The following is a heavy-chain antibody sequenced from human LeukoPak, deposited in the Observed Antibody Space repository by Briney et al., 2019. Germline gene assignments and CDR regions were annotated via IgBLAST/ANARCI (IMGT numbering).Heavy chain of an antibody. J-gene: IGHJ4*02. CDR1: GFTFSSYE. V-gene: IGHV3-48*03. CDR3: ASQLGILRYFRS. D-gene: IGHD3-9*01. CDR2: ISSGGSTI. Sequence: PGGSLRLSCAASGFTFSSYEMNWVRQAPGKGLEWVSYISSGGSTIYYADSVKGRFTISRDNAKNSLYLQMNSLRAEDTAVYYCASQLGILRYFRSWGQGTLVTVSS.